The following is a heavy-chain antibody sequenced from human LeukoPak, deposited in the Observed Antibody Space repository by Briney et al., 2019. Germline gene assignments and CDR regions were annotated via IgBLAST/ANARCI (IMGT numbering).Heavy chain of an antibody. D-gene: IGHD1-7*01. J-gene: IGHJ4*02. V-gene: IGHV3-23*01. CDR2: ISTSGSDT. CDR3: AKGGNYAPPDY. Sequence: PGGSLRLSCAASGFTFSSSPMTWVRQAPGKGLEWVAAISTSGSDTIYTDSVKDRFTISRDNSKNTLYLQMNSLRAEDTAVYYCAKGGNYAPPDYWGQGTLVTVSS. CDR1: GFTFSSSP.